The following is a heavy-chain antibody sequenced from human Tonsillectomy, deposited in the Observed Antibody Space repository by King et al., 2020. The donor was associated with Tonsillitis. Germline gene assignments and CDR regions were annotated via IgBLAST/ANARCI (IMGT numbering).Heavy chain of an antibody. Sequence: QLVQSGAEVKKPGESLKISCKASGYIFTSYWIAWVRQMPGRGLEWMGIIYPGNSDTTYSPSFQGLVTISADKSHSTTYVQWSSLKASDTAIYYCARVTCSSSPCRWVNWFDPWGQGTLVTVSS. V-gene: IGHV5-51*01. CDR1: GYIFTSYW. CDR2: IYPGNSDT. J-gene: IGHJ5*02. CDR3: ARVTCSSSPCRWVNWFDP. D-gene: IGHD2-2*01.